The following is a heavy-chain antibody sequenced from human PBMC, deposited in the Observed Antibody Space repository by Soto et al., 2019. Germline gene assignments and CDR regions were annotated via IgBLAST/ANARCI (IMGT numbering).Heavy chain of an antibody. J-gene: IGHJ5*02. Sequence: PVGSLRLSCAASGFTFSSYWMSWVRQPPGKGLEWVANIKQDGSEKYYVYSVKGRFTISRDNAKTSLYLQMNSLRAEDTAVYYCARRLVVVPADNLGGWFDPWGQRTLVTVSS. V-gene: IGHV3-7*03. CDR1: GFTFSSYW. CDR3: ARRLVVVPADNLGGWFDP. CDR2: IKQDGSEK. D-gene: IGHD2-2*01.